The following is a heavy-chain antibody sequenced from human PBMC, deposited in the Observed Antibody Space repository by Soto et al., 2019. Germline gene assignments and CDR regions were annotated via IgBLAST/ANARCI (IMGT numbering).Heavy chain of an antibody. Sequence: EVQLVESGGGLVKPGGSLRLSCAASGFTFSNAWMNWVRQAPGKGLEWVGRIKSKTDGGTTDYAAPVKGRFTISRDDSKNTLYLQMNSLKPEDTAVYYCTTDLSGDYVFDYWGQGTLVTVSS. CDR1: GFTFSNAW. CDR3: TTDLSGDYVFDY. CDR2: IKSKTDGGTT. J-gene: IGHJ4*02. V-gene: IGHV3-15*07. D-gene: IGHD4-17*01.